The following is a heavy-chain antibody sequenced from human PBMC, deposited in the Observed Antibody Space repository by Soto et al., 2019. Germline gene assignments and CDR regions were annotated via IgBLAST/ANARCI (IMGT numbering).Heavy chain of an antibody. CDR1: GFTFSSYA. V-gene: IGHV3-23*01. Sequence: GGSLRLSCAASGFTFSSYAMSCVRQAPGKGLEWVSSMSGSGGSTYYVDSVKGRFTISRDNAKNTLYLQMNSLRAEDTAVYYFAKEYYDSSGYYSSYWGQGTLVNVSS. CDR3: AKEYYDSSGYYSSY. D-gene: IGHD3-22*01. J-gene: IGHJ4*02. CDR2: MSGSGGST.